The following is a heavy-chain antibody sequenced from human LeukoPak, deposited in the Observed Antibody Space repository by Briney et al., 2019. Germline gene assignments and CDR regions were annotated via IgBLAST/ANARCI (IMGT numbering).Heavy chain of an antibody. V-gene: IGHV3-13*01. D-gene: IGHD3-10*01. J-gene: IGHJ6*02. CDR3: AGGGYGSGSLLYGMDV. CDR1: GFTFSNYD. CDR2: IDAAGAT. Sequence: PGGSPRLSCAASGFTFSNYDMHWVRQATGKGLEWVSSIDAAGATYYPASVKGRFTISRENAKNSSYLQMNSLRVGDTAVYYCAGGGYGSGSLLYGMDVWGQGTTVTVSS.